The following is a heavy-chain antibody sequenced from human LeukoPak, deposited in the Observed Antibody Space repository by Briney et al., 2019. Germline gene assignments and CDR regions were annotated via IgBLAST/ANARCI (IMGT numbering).Heavy chain of an antibody. CDR3: ARDGIAAVAFDY. Sequence: GGSLRLSCAASGFTFSSYGMHWVRQAPGKGLEWVAVIWYDGSNKYYADSVKGRFTLSRDNSKNTLYLQMNSLRAEDTAVYYCARDGIAAVAFDYWGQGTLVTVSS. CDR1: GFTFSSYG. CDR2: IWYDGSNK. J-gene: IGHJ4*02. D-gene: IGHD6-13*01. V-gene: IGHV3-33*01.